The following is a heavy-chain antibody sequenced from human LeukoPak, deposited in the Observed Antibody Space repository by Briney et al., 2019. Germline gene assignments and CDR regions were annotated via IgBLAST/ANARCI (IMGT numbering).Heavy chain of an antibody. CDR2: ISPYNGHT. CDR1: GYIFTNYG. V-gene: IGHV1-18*01. J-gene: IGHJ4*02. CDR3: AKTRDTVLNEY. Sequence: ASVKVSCKASGYIFTNYGISWVRQAPGEGLEWMGWISPYNGHTNFAPNIQDRLTMTTDTSTSTAYMELRSLRSDDTAVYYCAKTRDTVLNEYWGQGTLVTVSS.